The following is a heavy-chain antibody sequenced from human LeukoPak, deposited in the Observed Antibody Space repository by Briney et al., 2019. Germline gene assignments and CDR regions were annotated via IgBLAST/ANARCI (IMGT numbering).Heavy chain of an antibody. Sequence: GGSLRLSCAASGFTFSSYGMSWVRQAPGKGLEWVSAISGSGGSTYYADSVKGRFTISRDNSKNTLYLQMNSLKTEDTAVYYCTRVGGSGYSYGYGSFDYWGQGTLVTVSS. CDR2: ISGSGGST. CDR3: TRVGGSGYSYGYGSFDY. V-gene: IGHV3-23*01. J-gene: IGHJ4*02. CDR1: GFTFSSYG. D-gene: IGHD5-18*01.